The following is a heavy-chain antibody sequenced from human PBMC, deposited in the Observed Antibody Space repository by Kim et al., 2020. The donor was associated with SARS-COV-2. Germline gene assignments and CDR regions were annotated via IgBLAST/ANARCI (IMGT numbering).Heavy chain of an antibody. CDR2: ISYDGSNK. V-gene: IGHV3-33*05. J-gene: IGHJ4*02. CDR1: GFTFSTYG. D-gene: IGHD1-1*01. CDR3: AGDLESRAWNGGY. Sequence: GGSLRLSCAASGFTFSTYGMHWVRQAPGKGLEWVAVISYDGSNKFYEGSVKGRLTISRDNSKNTLYLQMNSLRVEDTAVYYCAGDLESRAWNGGYWGQGTLVTVSS.